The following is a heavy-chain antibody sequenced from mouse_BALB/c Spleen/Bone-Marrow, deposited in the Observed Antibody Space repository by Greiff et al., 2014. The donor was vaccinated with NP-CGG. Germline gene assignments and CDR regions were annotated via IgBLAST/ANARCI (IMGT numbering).Heavy chain of an antibody. D-gene: IGHD1-1*01. Sequence: QVQLQQSGAELVRPGASVKLSCKASGYTFTNYWINWVKQRPGQGLEGIGNIYPSDSYTNYNQKFKDKATLTVDKSSSTAYMQLSSPTSEDSAVYYCTRSYGSSYEYYFDYWGQGTTLTVSS. V-gene: IGHV1-69*02. CDR1: GYTFTNYW. J-gene: IGHJ2*01. CDR3: TRSYGSSYEYYFDY. CDR2: IYPSDSYT.